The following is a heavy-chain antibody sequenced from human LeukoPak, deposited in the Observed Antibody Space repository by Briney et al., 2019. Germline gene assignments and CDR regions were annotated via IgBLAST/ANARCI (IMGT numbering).Heavy chain of an antibody. CDR3: AREVQGYRYGMDV. J-gene: IGHJ6*02. V-gene: IGHV1-2*06. Sequence: ASVKVSCKASGYTFTSYYMHWVRQAPGQGLEWMGRINPNSGGTNYAQKFQGRVTMTRDTSISTAYMELSRLRSDDTAVYYCAREVQGYRYGMDVWGQGTTVTVSS. D-gene: IGHD5-18*01. CDR2: INPNSGGT. CDR1: GYTFTSYY.